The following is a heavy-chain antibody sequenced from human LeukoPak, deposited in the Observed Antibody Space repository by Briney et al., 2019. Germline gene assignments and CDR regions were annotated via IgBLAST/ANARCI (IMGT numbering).Heavy chain of an antibody. CDR3: AELGITMIGGV. J-gene: IGHJ6*04. V-gene: IGHV3-48*03. D-gene: IGHD3-10*02. CDR2: ISSSGSTI. CDR1: GFTFSSYE. Sequence: GGSLRPSCAASGFTFSSYEMKWVRQAPGKGLEWVSYISSSGSTIYYADSVKGRFTISRDNAKNSLYLQMNSLRAEDTAVYYCAELGITMIGGVWGKGTTVTISS.